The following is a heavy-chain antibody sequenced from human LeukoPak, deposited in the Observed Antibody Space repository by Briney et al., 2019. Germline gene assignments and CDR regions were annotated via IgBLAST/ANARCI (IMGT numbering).Heavy chain of an antibody. D-gene: IGHD6-13*01. V-gene: IGHV4-59*08. Sequence: PSETLSLTCTVSGGSISSYYWSWIRQPPGKGLEWIGYIYYSGSTNYNPSLKSRVTISVDTSKNQFSLKLSSVTAADTAVYYCARQGIAAAEGYFQHWGQGTLVTVSS. CDR3: ARQGIAAAEGYFQH. CDR1: GGSISSYY. J-gene: IGHJ1*01. CDR2: IYYSGST.